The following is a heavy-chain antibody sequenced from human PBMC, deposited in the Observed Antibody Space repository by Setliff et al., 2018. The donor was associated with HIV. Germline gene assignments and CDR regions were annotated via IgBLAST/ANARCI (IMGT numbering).Heavy chain of an antibody. CDR3: ARRGRDGVFIMFATGFDP. V-gene: IGHV4-39*01. J-gene: IGHJ5*02. Sequence: KTSETLSLTCSVSGGSISSSTYYWGWIRQPPGKGLEWIGDIFYTGGNYYNPSLKSRVAISVDTSESQFPLKLNSVTAAATAVYYCARRGRDGVFIMFATGFDPWGQGALVTVSS. CDR2: IFYTGGN. D-gene: IGHD2-8*01. CDR1: GGSISSSTYY.